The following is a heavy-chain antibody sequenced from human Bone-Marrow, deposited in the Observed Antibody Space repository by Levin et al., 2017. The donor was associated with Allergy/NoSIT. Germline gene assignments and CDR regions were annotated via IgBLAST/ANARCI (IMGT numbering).Heavy chain of an antibody. CDR1: GFTVSSHY. V-gene: IGHV3-53*01. CDR3: ARAQDFWSGYYSDY. D-gene: IGHD3-3*01. CDR2: IYSGGST. J-gene: IGHJ4*02. Sequence: GESLKISCAASGFTVSSHYMSWVRQAPGKGLEWVSVIYSGGSTYYADSVKGRFTISRDNSKNTLYLQMNSLRAEDTAVYYCARAQDFWSGYYSDYWGQGTLVTVSS.